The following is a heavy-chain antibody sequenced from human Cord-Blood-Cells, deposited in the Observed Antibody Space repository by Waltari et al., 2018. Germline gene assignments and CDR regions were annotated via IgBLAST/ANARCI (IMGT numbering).Heavy chain of an antibody. CDR1: GFTFSGSA. V-gene: IGHV3-73*02. CDR3: TRQFSSSDYYYDYMDV. J-gene: IGHJ6*03. Sequence: EVQLVESGGGLVQPGGSLKLSCAASGFTFSGSAMHWVRQASGKGLEWVGRIRSKANSYAKQYAGSGKGMFTICRDDSKNTAYLQMNSLKTEDTAVYYCTRQFSSSDYYYDYMDVWGKGTTVTVSS. CDR2: IRSKANSYAK.